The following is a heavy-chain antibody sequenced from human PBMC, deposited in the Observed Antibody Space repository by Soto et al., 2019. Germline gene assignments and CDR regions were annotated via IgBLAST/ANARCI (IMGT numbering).Heavy chain of an antibody. J-gene: IGHJ6*02. D-gene: IGHD3-10*01. CDR2: IYYSGST. Sequence: PSETLSLTCTVSGGSISSGGYYWSWIRQHPGKGLEWIGYIYYSGSTYYNPSLKSRVTISVDTSKNQSSLKLSSVTAADTAVYYFAGEHYYGMDVWDQRTTVTVSS. CDR3: AGEHYYGMDV. V-gene: IGHV4-31*03. CDR1: GGSISSGGYY.